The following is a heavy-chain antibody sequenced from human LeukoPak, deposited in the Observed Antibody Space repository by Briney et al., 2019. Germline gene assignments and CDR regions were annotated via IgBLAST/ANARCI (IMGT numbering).Heavy chain of an antibody. CDR1: GFTFSRYD. V-gene: IGHV1-8*01. Sequence: GASVKVSCKASGFTFSRYDITWVRQATGQGLEWMGWMNPNTGKTDYAQKFQGRVTMTRDTSINTAYMELSSLRSDDTAVYFCARGPNTQYWGQGTLVTVSS. J-gene: IGHJ4*02. CDR3: ARGPNTQY. CDR2: MNPNTGKT. D-gene: IGHD1/OR15-1a*01.